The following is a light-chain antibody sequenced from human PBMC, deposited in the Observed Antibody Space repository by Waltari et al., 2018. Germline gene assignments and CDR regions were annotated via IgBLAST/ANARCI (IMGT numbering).Light chain of an antibody. V-gene: IGLV1-51*01. CDR2: DNS. CDR1: SSNLGGNS. CDR3: GTWDSSLSAYV. Sequence: QSVLTQPPSVSAAPGHKVTIPCSGSSSNLGGNSVSWYQQLPGTAPKLLIYDNSKRPSGIPDRFSVSKSGTSATLGITGLQTGDEADYYCGTWDSSLSAYVFGTGTKVTVL. J-gene: IGLJ1*01.